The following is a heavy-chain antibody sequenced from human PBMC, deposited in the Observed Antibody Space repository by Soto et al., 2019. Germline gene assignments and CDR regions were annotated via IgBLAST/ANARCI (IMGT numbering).Heavy chain of an antibody. Sequence: GDSGKVCFKASGYPFTSYDINLVRQATGQGLEWMGWMNHDRGTTDYSQKLHVRVAITAETSITTAYMELSSLRSEDTAFYYCARNYFGSGMGYYYYAMDVWGQGTTVTVSS. V-gene: IGHV1-8*01. J-gene: IGHJ6*01. CDR2: MNHDRGTT. D-gene: IGHD3-10*01. CDR3: ARNYFGSGMGYYYYAMDV. CDR1: GYPFTSYD.